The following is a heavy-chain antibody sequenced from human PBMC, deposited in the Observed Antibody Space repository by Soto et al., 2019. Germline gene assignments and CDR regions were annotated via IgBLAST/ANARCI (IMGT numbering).Heavy chain of an antibody. V-gene: IGHV3-23*01. CDR3: AKFSGVVVVAATRYFDY. Sequence: GGSLRLSCAASGFTFSSYAMSWVRQAPGKGLEWVSAISGSGGSTYYADSVKGRFTISRDNSKNTLYLQMNSLRAEDTAVYYCAKFSGVVVVAATRYFDYWGQGTLVTVSS. CDR1: GFTFSSYA. CDR2: ISGSGGST. J-gene: IGHJ4*02. D-gene: IGHD2-15*01.